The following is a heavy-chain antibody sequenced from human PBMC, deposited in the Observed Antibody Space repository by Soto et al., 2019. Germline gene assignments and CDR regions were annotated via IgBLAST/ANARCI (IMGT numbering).Heavy chain of an antibody. Sequence: GASVKVSCKSSGYTFTTYAMHWVRQAPGQRLEWMGWINPNSGGTNYAQKFQGWVTMTRDTSISTAYMELSRLRSDDTAVYYCARVGDVAIPAAGTFDYWGQGTLVTVSS. D-gene: IGHD6-13*01. CDR1: GYTFTTYA. CDR2: INPNSGGT. J-gene: IGHJ4*02. CDR3: ARVGDVAIPAAGTFDY. V-gene: IGHV1-2*04.